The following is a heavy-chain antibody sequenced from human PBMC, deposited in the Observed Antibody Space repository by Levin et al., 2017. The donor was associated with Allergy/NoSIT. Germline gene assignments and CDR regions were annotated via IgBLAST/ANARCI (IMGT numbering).Heavy chain of an antibody. CDR2: SRNKAKSYST. CDR3: ARGRPHDY. Sequence: SCAASGFTFSDHYMDWVRQAPGKGLEWVGRSRNKAKSYSTDYAASVKGRFTISRDDSNNSLYLQMNSLKTADTAMYYCARGRPHDYWGQGTLVTVSS. CDR1: GFTFSDHY. V-gene: IGHV3-72*01. J-gene: IGHJ4*02.